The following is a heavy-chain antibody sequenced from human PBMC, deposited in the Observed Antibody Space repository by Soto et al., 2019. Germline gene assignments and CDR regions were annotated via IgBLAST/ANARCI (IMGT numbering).Heavy chain of an antibody. D-gene: IGHD5-12*01. J-gene: IGHJ6*02. Sequence: PGGSLRLSCAASGFTFSNAWMSWVRQAPGKGLEWVGRIKSKTDGGTTDYATPVKGRFTISRDDSKNTLYLQMNSLKTEDTAVYYCTTSGYAEVYYYYYGMDVWGQGTTVTVSS. CDR1: GFTFSNAW. CDR3: TTSGYAEVYYYYYGMDV. V-gene: IGHV3-15*01. CDR2: IKSKTDGGTT.